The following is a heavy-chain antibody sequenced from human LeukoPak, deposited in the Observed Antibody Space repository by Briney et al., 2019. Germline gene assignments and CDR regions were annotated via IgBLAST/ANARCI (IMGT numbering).Heavy chain of an antibody. D-gene: IGHD2-2*01. CDR2: INPNSGGT. Sequence: ASVKVSCKASGYTFTGYYMHWVRQAPGQGLEWMGWINPNSGGTNYAQKFQGRVTMTRDTSISTAYMELSRLRSDDTAVYYCARDLGPIYCSSTSCRGGSYWGQGTLVTVSS. V-gene: IGHV1-2*02. J-gene: IGHJ4*02. CDR3: ARDLGPIYCSSTSCRGGSY. CDR1: GYTFTGYY.